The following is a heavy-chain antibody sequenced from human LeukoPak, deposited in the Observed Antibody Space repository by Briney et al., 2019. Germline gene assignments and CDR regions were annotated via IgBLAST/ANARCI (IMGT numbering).Heavy chain of an antibody. D-gene: IGHD3-22*01. CDR1: GGSISSYY. Sequence: SETLSLTCTVSGGSISSYYWSWIRQPPGKGLEWIGYIYYSGSTNYNPSLKSRVTISVDTSKNQFSLKLSSVTAADTAVYYCARDRYDSSGYRDAFDIWGQGTMVTVSS. CDR2: IYYSGST. V-gene: IGHV4-59*01. J-gene: IGHJ3*02. CDR3: ARDRYDSSGYRDAFDI.